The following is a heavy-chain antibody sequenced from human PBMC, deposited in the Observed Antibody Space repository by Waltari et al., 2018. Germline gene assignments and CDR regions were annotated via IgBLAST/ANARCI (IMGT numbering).Heavy chain of an antibody. CDR3: ARDRSWYEVFVY. V-gene: IGHV4-39*07. Sequence: QLPLQESGPGLVKSSETLSLTCTVSGGSISNDLYYWGWIRQSPGRGLEWIGSIYHRGTTYYNPSLQSRVTISVDTSKNQFSLKLTSVTSADTAVYYCARDRSWYEVFVYWGQGTLVTVSS. CDR1: GGSISNDLYY. CDR2: IYHRGTT. J-gene: IGHJ4*02. D-gene: IGHD6-13*01.